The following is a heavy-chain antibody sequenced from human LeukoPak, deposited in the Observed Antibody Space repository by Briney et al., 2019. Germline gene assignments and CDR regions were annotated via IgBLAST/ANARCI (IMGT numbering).Heavy chain of an antibody. CDR3: AREPGDSRGWSE. Sequence: RTGGSLRLSRAASGFIFSSYSMNWVRQAPGKGLEWVSSISMNSNYKYYTDSVKGRFTISRDNAKNSLYLQMNSLRAEDTAVYYCAREPGDSRGWSEWGQGTLDTLPS. V-gene: IGHV3-21*01. CDR1: GFIFSSYS. J-gene: IGHJ4*02. D-gene: IGHD6-19*01. CDR2: ISMNSNYK.